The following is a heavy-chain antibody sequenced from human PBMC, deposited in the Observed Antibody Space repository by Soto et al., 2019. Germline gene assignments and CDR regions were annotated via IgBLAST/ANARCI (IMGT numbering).Heavy chain of an antibody. CDR3: AADSSSFSFAY. CDR1: GEANSGYP. V-gene: IGHV1-69*01. J-gene: IGHJ4*02. CDR2: IIPIFGTA. D-gene: IGHD6-13*01. Sequence: SSLNRSRKSAGEANSGYPSSRRIQAPGQGLEWMGGIIPIFGTANYAQKFQGRVTITADESTSTAYMELSSLRSEDTAVYYCAADSSSFSFAYWGQGTLVTVSS.